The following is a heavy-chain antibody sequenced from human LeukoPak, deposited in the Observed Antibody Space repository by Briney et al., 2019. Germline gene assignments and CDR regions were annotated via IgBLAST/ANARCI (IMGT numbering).Heavy chain of an antibody. D-gene: IGHD1-14*01. CDR1: GGSISSYY. J-gene: IGHJ4*02. Sequence: SETLSLTCTVSGGSISSYYWSWIRQPPGKGLEWIGYIYYSGSTNYNPSLKSRVTISVDTSKNQFSLKLSSVTAADTTVYYCASTKSRYGTYYFDYWGQGTLVTVSS. V-gene: IGHV4-59*08. CDR3: ASTKSRYGTYYFDY. CDR2: IYYSGST.